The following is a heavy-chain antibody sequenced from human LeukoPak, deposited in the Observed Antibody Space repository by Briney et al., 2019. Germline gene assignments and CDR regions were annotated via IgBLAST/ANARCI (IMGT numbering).Heavy chain of an antibody. J-gene: IGHJ5*02. D-gene: IGHD3-3*01. CDR3: ARQVDFWSGYYQVNWFDP. CDR1: GYTFTSYD. CDR2: MNPNSGNT. V-gene: IGHV1-8*03. Sequence: ASVKVSCKASGYTFTSYDINWVRQATGQGLEWMGWMNPNSGNTGYAQKFQGRVTITRNTSISTAYMELTRLRSEDTAVYYCARQVDFWSGYYQVNWFDPWGQGTLVTVSS.